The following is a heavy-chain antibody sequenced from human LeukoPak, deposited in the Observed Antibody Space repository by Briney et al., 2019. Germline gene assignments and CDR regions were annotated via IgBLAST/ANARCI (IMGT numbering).Heavy chain of an antibody. CDR3: ARVPGVANWFAP. CDR2: IYYSGST. CDR1: GGSISSSDYY. V-gene: IGHV4-39*07. J-gene: IGHJ5*02. D-gene: IGHD3-10*01. Sequence: SETLSLTCTVSGGSISSSDYYWGWLRQPPGKGLEWIGSIYYSGSTFYNPSLNSRVTISLDTSKNQFSLKVTSVTAADTAVYYCARVPGVANWFAPWGLGTLVTVSS.